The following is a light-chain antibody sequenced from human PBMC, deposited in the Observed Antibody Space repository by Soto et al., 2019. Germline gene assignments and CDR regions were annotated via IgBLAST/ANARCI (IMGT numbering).Light chain of an antibody. CDR1: QSLLQSNGYNY. CDR3: MQATQTTPYT. CDR2: LGS. V-gene: IGKV2-28*01. Sequence: DVVMTQSPLSLPVTPGESASISCRSSQSLLQSNGYNYVDWYLQKSGQSPQLLIYLGSLRASGVPERFSGSVSGTDFTLTISRMEAEDVGVYYCMQATQTTPYTFGQGTKVEIK. J-gene: IGKJ2*01.